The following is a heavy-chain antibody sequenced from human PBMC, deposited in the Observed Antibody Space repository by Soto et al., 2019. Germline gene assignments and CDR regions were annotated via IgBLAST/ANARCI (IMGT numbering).Heavy chain of an antibody. CDR1: GFTFSDHY. V-gene: IGHV3-11*06. Sequence: PGGSLRLSCAASGFTFSDHYMSWIRQAPGKGLEWIGYGSNSGSFTRYADSVKGRFSISRDNAKNSLYLQINSLRGDDTATYFCVRSGDNYNLLDYWGQGPPVTVSS. CDR3: VRSGDNYNLLDY. CDR2: GSNSGSFT. J-gene: IGHJ4*02. D-gene: IGHD1-1*01.